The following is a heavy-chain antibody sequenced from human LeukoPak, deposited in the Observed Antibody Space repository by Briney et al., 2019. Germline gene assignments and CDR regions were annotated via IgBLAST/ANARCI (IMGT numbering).Heavy chain of an antibody. CDR2: ISGSGGST. CDR1: GFTFRSYA. Sequence: SGGSLRLSCAASGFTFRSYAMSWVRQAPGKGLEWVSAISGSGGSTYYADSVKGRFTISRDNAKNSLYLQMNSLRAEDTAVYYCARSRIAAGAPSFDSWGQGTLVTVSS. CDR3: ARSRIAAGAPSFDS. D-gene: IGHD6-13*01. J-gene: IGHJ4*02. V-gene: IGHV3-23*01.